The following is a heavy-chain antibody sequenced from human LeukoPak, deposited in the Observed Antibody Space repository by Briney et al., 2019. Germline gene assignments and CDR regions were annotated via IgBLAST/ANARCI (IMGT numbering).Heavy chain of an antibody. CDR3: ASIENYSSGWYSDY. CDR2: ISYDGSNK. CDR1: GFTFSSYA. D-gene: IGHD6-19*01. V-gene: IGHV3-30*04. J-gene: IGHJ4*02. Sequence: PGRSLRLSCAASGFTFSSYAMHWVRQAPGKGLEWVAAISYDGSNKYYADSVRGRFTISRDNSKNTLYLQMNSLRAEDTAVYYCASIENYSSGWYSDYWGQGTLVTVSS.